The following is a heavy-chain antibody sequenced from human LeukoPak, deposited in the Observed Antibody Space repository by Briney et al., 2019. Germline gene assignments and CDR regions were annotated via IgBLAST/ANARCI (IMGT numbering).Heavy chain of an antibody. CDR1: GFTFSGSA. CDR2: IRNKANSYAT. D-gene: IGHD5-24*01. Sequence: GGSLRLSCAASGFTFSGSAMHWVRQASGKGLEWVGRIRNKANSYATGYAASVKGRFTISRGDSKNTPYLQMNSLKTEDTAVYYCTRRSRDVYNSDAFDMWGQGTLVTVSS. J-gene: IGHJ3*02. V-gene: IGHV3-73*01. CDR3: TRRSRDVYNSDAFDM.